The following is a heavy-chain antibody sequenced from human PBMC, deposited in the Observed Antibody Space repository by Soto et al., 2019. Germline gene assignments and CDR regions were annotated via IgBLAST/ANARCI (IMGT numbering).Heavy chain of an antibody. CDR1: GGSISISIYY. CDR2: IYYTGST. V-gene: IGHV4-39*07. Sequence: PSETLSLTCTVSGGSISISIYYWGWIRQPPGKGLEWIGNIYYTGSTYYNPSLKSRVTISVDTSKNQFSLKLTSVTAADTAVYYCARDKITGLFDYWGQGTLVTAPQ. J-gene: IGHJ4*02. CDR3: ARDKITGLFDY. D-gene: IGHD2-8*02.